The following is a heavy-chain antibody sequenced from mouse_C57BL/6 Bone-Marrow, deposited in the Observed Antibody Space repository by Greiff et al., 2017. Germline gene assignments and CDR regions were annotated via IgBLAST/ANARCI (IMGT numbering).Heavy chain of an antibody. V-gene: IGHV2-2*01. CDR3: ARSTMVTTYYFDY. CDR1: GFSLTSYG. Sequence: VMLVESGPGLVQPSQSLSITCTVSGFSLTSYGVHWVRQSPGKGLEWLGVIWSGGSTDYNAAFISRLSISKDNSKSQFFLKMNSLQADDTAIDYCARSTMVTTYYFDYWGQGTTLTVSS. CDR2: IWSGGST. D-gene: IGHD2-1*01. J-gene: IGHJ2*01.